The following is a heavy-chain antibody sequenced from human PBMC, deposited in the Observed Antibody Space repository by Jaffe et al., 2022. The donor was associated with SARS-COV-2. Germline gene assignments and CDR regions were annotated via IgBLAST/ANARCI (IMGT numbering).Heavy chain of an antibody. J-gene: IGHJ4*02. CDR3: TTGIWVVAAGYYFDY. Sequence: EVQLVESGGGLVKPGGSLRLSCAASGFTFSNAWMSWVRQAPGKGLEWVGRIKSKTDGGTTDYAAPVKGRFTISRDDSKNTLYLQMNSLKTEDTAVYYCTTGIWVVAAGYYFDYWGQGTLVTVSS. CDR2: IKSKTDGGTT. V-gene: IGHV3-15*01. CDR1: GFTFSNAW. D-gene: IGHD2-15*01.